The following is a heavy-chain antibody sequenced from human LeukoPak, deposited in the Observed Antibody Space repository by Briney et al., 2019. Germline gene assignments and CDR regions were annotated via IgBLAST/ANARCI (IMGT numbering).Heavy chain of an antibody. Sequence: SETLSLTCGVSGYSISRGYYCAWIRQPPGKGLEWIATIYHTGSTYYNPSLESRLTISVDTSKNEFSLNLNSVTAADTAVYFCARAGWIITSGIDYWGQGALVTVSS. V-gene: IGHV4-38-2*01. D-gene: IGHD1-20*01. CDR3: ARAGWIITSGIDY. J-gene: IGHJ4*02. CDR2: IYHTGST. CDR1: GYSISRGYY.